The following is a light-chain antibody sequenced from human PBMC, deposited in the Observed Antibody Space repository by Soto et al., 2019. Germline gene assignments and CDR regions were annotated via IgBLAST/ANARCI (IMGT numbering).Light chain of an antibody. CDR1: SSDVGAYKY. CDR3: SSYTSSRTLI. CDR2: EVS. Sequence: QSALTQPASVSGSPGQSITISCTGTSSDVGAYKYVSWYQQHPGKAPKLIIYEVSDRPSGISSRFSGSKSGNTASLTIFGLQAEDEADYYCSSYTSSRTLIFGGGTKLTVL. J-gene: IGLJ2*01. V-gene: IGLV2-14*01.